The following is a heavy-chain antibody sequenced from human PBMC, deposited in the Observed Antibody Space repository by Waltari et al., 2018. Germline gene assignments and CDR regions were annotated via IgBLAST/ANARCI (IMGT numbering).Heavy chain of an antibody. V-gene: IGHV3-7*01. J-gene: IGHJ4*02. D-gene: IGHD6-13*01. CDR1: GFTLGSYW. Sequence: EVQLVESGGGLVQPGGSLRVCCAASGFTLGSYWRSWVRQAPGKGLEWVANIKQDGSEKYYVDSVKGRFTISRDNAQNSLYLQMNSLRAEDTAVYYCARDQGTSWTAGLYLNHWGQGTLVTVSS. CDR3: ARDQGTSWTAGLYLNH. CDR2: IKQDGSEK.